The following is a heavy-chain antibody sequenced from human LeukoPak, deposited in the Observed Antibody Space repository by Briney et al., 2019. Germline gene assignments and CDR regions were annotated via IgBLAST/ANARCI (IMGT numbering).Heavy chain of an antibody. CDR3: ARDIVGAPFDY. CDR1: GFTFSSYS. CDR2: IGSSSSYI. Sequence: GGSLRLSCAASGFTFSSYSMNWVRQAPGKGLEWVSSIGSSSSYIYYADSVKGRFTISRDNAKNSLYLQMNSLRAEDTAVYYCARDIVGAPFDYWGQGTLVTVSS. J-gene: IGHJ4*02. V-gene: IGHV3-21*01. D-gene: IGHD1-26*01.